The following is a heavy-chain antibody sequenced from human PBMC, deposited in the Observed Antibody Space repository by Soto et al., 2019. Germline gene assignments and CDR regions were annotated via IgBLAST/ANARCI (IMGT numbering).Heavy chain of an antibody. CDR2: ISWNGGNR. CDR3: AKDTYSSGWTRFDF. V-gene: IGHV3-9*01. CDR1: GFTFDDYA. D-gene: IGHD6-19*01. Sequence: EKQLVESGGGLVQPGRSLRLSCAASGFTFDDYAMHWVRQAPGKGLEWVSGISWNGGNRGYSDSVRGRFTISRDNAKNSLYLQMNNLRPEDTALYFCAKDTYSSGWTRFDFWGQGTQVTVSS. J-gene: IGHJ4*02.